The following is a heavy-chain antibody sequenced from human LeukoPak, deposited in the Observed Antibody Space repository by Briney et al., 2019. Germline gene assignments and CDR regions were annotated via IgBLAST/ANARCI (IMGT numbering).Heavy chain of an antibody. CDR3: AREGAYGSGSYSDYFDY. J-gene: IGHJ4*02. V-gene: IGHV3-7*01. Sequence: GGALRLSCAASGFTFSSYCMSWVRQAPGKGVEWVADINQDGREKYYVDSVKGRFTIPRDNAKNSLYLQMNSLREEDTAVYYCAREGAYGSGSYSDYFDYWGQGTLVTVSS. CDR1: GFTFSSYC. CDR2: INQDGREK. D-gene: IGHD3-10*01.